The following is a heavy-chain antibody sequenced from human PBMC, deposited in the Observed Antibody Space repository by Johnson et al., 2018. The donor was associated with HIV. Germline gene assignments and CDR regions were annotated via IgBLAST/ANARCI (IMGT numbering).Heavy chain of an antibody. V-gene: IGHV3-30-3*01. CDR2: IAHDESIT. J-gene: IGHJ3*01. CDR1: GFTFSSYA. Sequence: QVQLVESGGGVVQPGRSLRLSCAASGFTFSSYAMHWVRQAPGKGLEWVAFIAHDESITHYADSVKGRFTMSRDNSKNNLYLQMKSLRPEDTSIDYCAKDVYLGVWYSAAFDVWGQGTVVTVSS. D-gene: IGHD6-19*01. CDR3: AKDVYLGVWYSAAFDV.